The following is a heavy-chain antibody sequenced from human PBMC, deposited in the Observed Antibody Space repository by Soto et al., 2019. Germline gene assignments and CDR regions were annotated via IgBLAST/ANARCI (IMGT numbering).Heavy chain of an antibody. V-gene: IGHV3-15*01. J-gene: IGHJ4*02. CDR3: TPGSLFGLVTSGEHY. CDR1: GFTFINAW. D-gene: IGHD3-3*01. Sequence: GGSLRLSCAPSGFTFINAWMSWVRQAPGKGLEWVGRIKSNAAGGTADHAAPVKGRFTISRDDSKDTLYLQMNSLQSEDTGIYYCTPGSLFGLVTSGEHYRAPGPLRTV. CDR2: IKSNAAGGTA.